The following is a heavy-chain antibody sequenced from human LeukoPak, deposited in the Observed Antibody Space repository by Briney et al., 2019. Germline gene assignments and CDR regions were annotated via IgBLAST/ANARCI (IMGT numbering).Heavy chain of an antibody. D-gene: IGHD3-10*01. Sequence: LEWVSVISWYSAGLGYADFVKGRFTVSRDNAKNSLYLQMNSLRAEDTAVYYCARESWFGDGNAFDIWGQGTMVTVSS. CDR3: ARESWFGDGNAFDI. V-gene: IGHV3-9*01. J-gene: IGHJ3*02. CDR2: ISWYSAGL.